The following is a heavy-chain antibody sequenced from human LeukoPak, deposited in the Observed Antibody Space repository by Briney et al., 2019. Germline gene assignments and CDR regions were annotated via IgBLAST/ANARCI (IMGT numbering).Heavy chain of an antibody. CDR1: GGSISSSSYY. CDR2: FYYSGST. Sequence: SETLSLTCTVSGGSISSSSYYWGWIRQPPGKGLEWIGSFYYSGSTYYNPSLKSRVTISVDTSKNQFSLKLSSVTAADTAVYYCARGWFYYYDSSGYSPDAFDIWGQGTMVTVSS. D-gene: IGHD3-22*01. J-gene: IGHJ3*02. CDR3: ARGWFYYYDSSGYSPDAFDI. V-gene: IGHV4-39*07.